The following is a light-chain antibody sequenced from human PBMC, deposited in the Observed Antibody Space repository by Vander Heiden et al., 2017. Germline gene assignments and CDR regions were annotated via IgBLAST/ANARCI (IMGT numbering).Light chain of an antibody. CDR3: QHYKSWPLT. V-gene: IGKV3-15*01. Sequence: DIVMTQSPATLSVSPGERATLSCRASQSIAGNLAWYQQKPGQAPRLLIYRASTRAAGVPARFSGSGSGTEFSLTISSLQSEDFAIYYCQHYKSWPLTFGGGTRVEIK. CDR2: RAS. CDR1: QSIAGN. J-gene: IGKJ4*01.